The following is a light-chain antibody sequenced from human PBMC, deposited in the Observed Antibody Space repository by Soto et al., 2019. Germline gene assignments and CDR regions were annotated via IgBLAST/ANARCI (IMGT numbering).Light chain of an antibody. J-gene: IGLJ1*01. V-gene: IGLV2-14*01. CDR3: SSYTSSSIPYV. Sequence: QSALTQPASVSGSPGQSISISCTGTSADVGSYNYVSWFQQHPGTAPKLMIYEVNNRPSGVSYRFSGSKSGNTASLTISGLQAEDEAEYYCSSYTSSSIPYVFGTGTKLTVL. CDR1: SADVGSYNY. CDR2: EVN.